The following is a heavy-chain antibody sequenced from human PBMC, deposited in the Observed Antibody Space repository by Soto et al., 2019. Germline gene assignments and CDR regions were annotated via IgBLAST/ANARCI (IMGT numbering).Heavy chain of an antibody. CDR3: AKCGRSWYPGGYFDY. D-gene: IGHD6-13*01. Sequence: QVQLVESGGGVVQPGRSLRLSCAASGFTFSSYGMHWVRQAPGKGLEWVAVIWYDGSNKYYADSVKGRFTISRDNSKNRLYRQMNSLRAEDTAVYYCAKCGRSWYPGGYFDYWGQGTLVTVSS. CDR2: IWYDGSNK. J-gene: IGHJ4*02. CDR1: GFTFSSYG. V-gene: IGHV3-33*06.